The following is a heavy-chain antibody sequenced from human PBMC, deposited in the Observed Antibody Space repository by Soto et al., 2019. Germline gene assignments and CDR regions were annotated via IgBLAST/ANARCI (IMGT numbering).Heavy chain of an antibody. J-gene: IGHJ4*02. CDR2: ISAYNGNT. V-gene: IGHV1-18*01. CDR3: ARDQSLAVTPGENDY. CDR1: GYTFTSYG. Sequence: QVQLVPSGAEVKKPGASVKVSCKASGYTFTSYGISWVRQAPGQGLEWMGWISAYNGNTKYAQKLHGRVTMTTDTSTSTAYMERRSLTSDDTAVYYCARDQSLAVTPGENDYWGQGTLVTVSS. D-gene: IGHD3-16*01.